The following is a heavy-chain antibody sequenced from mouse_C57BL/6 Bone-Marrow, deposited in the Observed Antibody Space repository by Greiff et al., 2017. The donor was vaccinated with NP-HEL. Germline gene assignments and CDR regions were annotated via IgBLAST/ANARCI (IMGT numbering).Heavy chain of an antibody. D-gene: IGHD1-1*01. V-gene: IGHV1-64*01. CDR3: ARWEIYYGSSFDY. CDR2: IHPNSGST. Sequence: VQLQQPGAALVKPGASVKLSCKASGYTFTNYCMHWVKQRPGHGLEWIGMIHPNSGSTNYNQKFKSKATLTVDKSSSTAYMQLSSLTSEYSAVDYCARWEIYYGSSFDYWGQGTTLTVSS. CDR1: GYTFTNYC. J-gene: IGHJ2*01.